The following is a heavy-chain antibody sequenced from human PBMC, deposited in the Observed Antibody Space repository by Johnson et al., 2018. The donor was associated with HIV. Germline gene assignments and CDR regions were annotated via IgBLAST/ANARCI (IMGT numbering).Heavy chain of an antibody. D-gene: IGHD3-22*01. CDR3: ATVVVITQDAFDI. CDR1: GFIFSNAW. Sequence: VQLVESGGGLIEPGGSLRLSCAASGFIFSNAWMTWVRQAPGKGLEWVGRIKGKTDGGTPDYAAPVNGRFTISRSESKNTLYLQMNSLKIEDTAVYYCATVVVITQDAFDIWGQGTMVTVSS. CDR2: IKGKTDGGTP. V-gene: IGHV3-15*01. J-gene: IGHJ3*02.